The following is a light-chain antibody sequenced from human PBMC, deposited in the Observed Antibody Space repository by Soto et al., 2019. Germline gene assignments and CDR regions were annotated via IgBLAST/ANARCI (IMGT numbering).Light chain of an antibody. CDR1: SSNIGLNT. CDR3: AVWDDSLNGVV. Sequence: QSVLTQPPSESGTPGQRVTMSCSGSSSNIGLNTVNWYQQLPGTAPKVLINGNNQRPSGVPVRFSGSKSGTSASLAISGLQSEDEADYYCAVWDDSLNGVVIGGGTKLTVL. V-gene: IGLV1-44*01. J-gene: IGLJ3*02. CDR2: GNN.